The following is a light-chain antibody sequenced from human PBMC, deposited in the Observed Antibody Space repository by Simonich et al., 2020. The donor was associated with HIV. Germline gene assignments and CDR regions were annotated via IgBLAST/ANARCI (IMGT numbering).Light chain of an antibody. CDR2: KAS. CDR1: QSINNW. Sequence: DIQMTQSPSTLSASVGDRVTITCRASQSINNWLAWYQQNPGKAPKLLIYKASSLESGVPSRFSGSGSGTEFTLTISSLQPEDFATYYCLQHNSYPLTFGPGTKVDIK. V-gene: IGKV1-5*03. J-gene: IGKJ3*01. CDR3: LQHNSYPLT.